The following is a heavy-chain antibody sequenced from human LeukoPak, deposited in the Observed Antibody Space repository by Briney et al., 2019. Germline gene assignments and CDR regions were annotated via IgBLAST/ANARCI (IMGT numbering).Heavy chain of an antibody. J-gene: IGHJ3*02. CDR2: IIPIFGTA. D-gene: IGHD2-2*01. CDR3: ARYCSSTSCQLDAFDI. CDR1: GGTFSSYA. V-gene: IGHV1-69*13. Sequence: ASVKVSCKASGGTFSSYAISWVRQAPGQGLEWMGGIIPIFGTANYAPKFQGRVTITADESPSTAYLELSSLTSEDPAVYYCARYCSSTSCQLDAFDIWGQGTMVTVSS.